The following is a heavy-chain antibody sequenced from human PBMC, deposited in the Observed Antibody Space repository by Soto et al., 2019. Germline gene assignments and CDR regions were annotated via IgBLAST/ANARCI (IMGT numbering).Heavy chain of an antibody. J-gene: IGHJ4*02. CDR2: MNPNSGNT. V-gene: IGHV1-8*01. CDR1: GYTFTSYD. D-gene: IGHD2-15*01. CDR3: ARERSGYFDY. Sequence: QVQLVQSGAEVKKPGASVKVSCKASGYTFTSYDINWVRQATGQGLEWMGWMNPNSGNTGYAQKFKGRVTMTRTTSIRTAYMELSSLRYYDTAVYYCARERSGYFDYWGQGTLVTVSS.